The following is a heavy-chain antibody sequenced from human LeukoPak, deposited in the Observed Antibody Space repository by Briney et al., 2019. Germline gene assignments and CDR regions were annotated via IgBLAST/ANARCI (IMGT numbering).Heavy chain of an antibody. CDR3: ARGLQPPAMVTFDY. CDR1: GGSFSGYY. D-gene: IGHD5-18*01. V-gene: IGHV4-34*01. CDR2: INHSGST. J-gene: IGHJ4*02. Sequence: SETQSLTCAVYGGSFSGYYWSWIRQPPGKGLEWIGEINHSGSTNYNPSLKSRVTISVDTSKNQFSLKLSSVTAADTAVYYCARGLQPPAMVTFDYWGQGTLVTVSS.